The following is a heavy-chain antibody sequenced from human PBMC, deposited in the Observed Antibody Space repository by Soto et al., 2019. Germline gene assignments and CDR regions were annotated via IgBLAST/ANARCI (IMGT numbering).Heavy chain of an antibody. J-gene: IGHJ4*02. CDR2: LSGDSTTT. CDR1: GFTFSTYG. CDR3: AKDISFDTSAYNY. V-gene: IGHV3-23*01. D-gene: IGHD3-22*01. Sequence: EVQLLESGGGLVQPGGSLRLSCTASGFTFSTYGMSWVRQAPGKGLEWVSSLSGDSTTTYYIDSVKGRFTISRDNSRNTLSLQMNSLRTEDTAIYYCAKDISFDTSAYNYWGQGILVAVSS.